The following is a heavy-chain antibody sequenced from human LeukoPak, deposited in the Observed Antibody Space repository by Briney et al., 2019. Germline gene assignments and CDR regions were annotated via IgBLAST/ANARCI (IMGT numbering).Heavy chain of an antibody. Sequence: ASVKVFCKASGYTFTRYGISWVRQAPGQGLEWMGWISAYNGNTNYTQKLQGRVTMTTDTSTSTAYMELRSLRSDDTAVYYCARDLAYCGGDCYAPDDAFDIWGQGTMVTVSS. CDR3: ARDLAYCGGDCYAPDDAFDI. CDR2: ISAYNGNT. J-gene: IGHJ3*02. CDR1: GYTFTRYG. D-gene: IGHD2-21*01. V-gene: IGHV1-18*01.